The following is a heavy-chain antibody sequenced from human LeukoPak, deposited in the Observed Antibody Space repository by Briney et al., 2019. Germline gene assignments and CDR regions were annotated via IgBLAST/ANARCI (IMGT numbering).Heavy chain of an antibody. D-gene: IGHD6-13*01. Sequence: GASVKVSCKASGYTFTGYYMHWVRQAPGQGLEWMGWINPNSGGTNYAQEFQGRVTMTRDTSISTAYMELSRLRSDDTAVYYCARGQGYSSSEADYWGQGTLVTVSS. CDR3: ARGQGYSSSEADY. J-gene: IGHJ4*02. CDR2: INPNSGGT. V-gene: IGHV1-2*02. CDR1: GYTFTGYY.